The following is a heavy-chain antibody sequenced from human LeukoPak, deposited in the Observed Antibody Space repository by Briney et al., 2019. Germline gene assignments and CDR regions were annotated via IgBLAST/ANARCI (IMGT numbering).Heavy chain of an antibody. CDR3: ARDPYNGSYGDDYYYYMDV. Sequence: GGSLRLSCAASGFTFSTFAMIWVRQPPGKGLEWVSSITRGSIYTFYADSVKGRFTISRDNAKNSLSLQMNSLRAEDTAVYYCARDPYNGSYGDDYYYYMDVWGKGTTVTISS. J-gene: IGHJ6*03. D-gene: IGHD1-26*01. CDR2: ITRGSIYT. CDR1: GFTFSTFA. V-gene: IGHV3-21*01.